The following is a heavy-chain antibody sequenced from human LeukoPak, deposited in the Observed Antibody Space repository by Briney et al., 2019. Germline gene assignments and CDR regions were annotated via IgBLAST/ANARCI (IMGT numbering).Heavy chain of an antibody. V-gene: IGHV3-11*04. CDR3: GSGGFDY. D-gene: IGHD3-10*01. CDR2: ISSSGNNT. CDR1: GFTVSSNY. J-gene: IGHJ4*02. Sequence: PGGSLRLSCAASGFTVSSNYMSWVRQAPGKGLEWVSTISSSGNNTYYADSVKGRFSISRDNAVNSLYLQMNSLRADDTAVYYCGSGGFDYWGQGALVTVSS.